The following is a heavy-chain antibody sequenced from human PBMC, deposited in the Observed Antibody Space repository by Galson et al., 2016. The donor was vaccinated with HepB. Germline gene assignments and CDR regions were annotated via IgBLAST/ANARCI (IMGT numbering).Heavy chain of an antibody. CDR3: AREDSTIAAASFDY. D-gene: IGHD6-13*01. V-gene: IGHV3-33*01. Sequence: SLRLSCAASGFTFSRYSMHWVRQAPGKGLEWVALIRNNGSNKYYADSVKGRFTISRDNSKNTLYLQMNSLRAEDTAVYYCAREDSTIAAASFDYWGQGTLVTVSS. J-gene: IGHJ4*02. CDR1: GFTFSRYS. CDR2: IRNNGSNK.